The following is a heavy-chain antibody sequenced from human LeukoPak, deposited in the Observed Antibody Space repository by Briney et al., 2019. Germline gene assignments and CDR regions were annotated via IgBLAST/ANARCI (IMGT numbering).Heavy chain of an antibody. Sequence: PSQTLSLTGTVPGASISSGGYYWSWIRQHPGKGLEGIAYIYYSVSTYYNPSLKSRVTISVDTSKNQFSLKLSSVTAADRAVYYYARRIAAAGTFDYWGQGTLVTVSS. CDR1: GASISSGGYY. CDR2: IYYSVST. D-gene: IGHD6-13*01. V-gene: IGHV4-31*03. J-gene: IGHJ4*02. CDR3: ARRIAAAGTFDY.